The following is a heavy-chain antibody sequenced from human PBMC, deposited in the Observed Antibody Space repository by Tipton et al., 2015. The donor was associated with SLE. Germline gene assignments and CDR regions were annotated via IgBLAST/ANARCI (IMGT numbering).Heavy chain of an antibody. V-gene: IGHV3-49*04. D-gene: IGHD1-20*01. CDR2: IRSKAYGGTT. CDR3: TRAASRLTGTRGSFDI. CDR1: GFTFGAYA. Sequence: SLRLSCTASGFTFGAYAMSWVRQAPGKGLEWVGFIRSKAYGGTTEYAASVKGRFTISRDDSKSIAYLQMNSLKTEDTAVYYCTRAASRLTGTRGSFDIWGQGTMVTVSS. J-gene: IGHJ3*02.